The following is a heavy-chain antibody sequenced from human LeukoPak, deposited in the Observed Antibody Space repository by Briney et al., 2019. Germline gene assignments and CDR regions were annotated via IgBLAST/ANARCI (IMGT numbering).Heavy chain of an antibody. CDR3: ARAIQFGGYFDY. V-gene: IGHV3-53*01. Sequence: PGGSLRLSCAASGFTVSGDCMSWVRQAPGKGLEWVSVIFGAATTYYADSVKGRFTVSRDNSKNTLYLQMNSLRAEDTAVYYCARAIQFGGYFDYWGQGALVTVST. CDR1: GFTVSGDC. CDR2: IFGAATT. D-gene: IGHD2-15*01. J-gene: IGHJ4*02.